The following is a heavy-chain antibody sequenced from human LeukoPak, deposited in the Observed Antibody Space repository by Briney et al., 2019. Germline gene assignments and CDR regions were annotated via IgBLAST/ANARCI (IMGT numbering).Heavy chain of an antibody. CDR3: ARVGVVSAAHDAFDV. J-gene: IGHJ3*01. CDR1: GYTFIDYY. V-gene: IGHV1-2*02. D-gene: IGHD2-2*01. CDR2: INPDTGGT. Sequence: ASVKVSCKASGYTFIDYYMHWVRQAPGQGLEWMGWINPDTGGTNSAQKFQGRVTMTRDTSISTAYMELTRLTSDDTAVYYCARVGVVSAAHDAFDVWGQGAMVTVSS.